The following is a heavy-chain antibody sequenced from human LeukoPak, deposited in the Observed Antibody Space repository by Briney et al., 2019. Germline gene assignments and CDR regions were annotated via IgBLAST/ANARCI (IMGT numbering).Heavy chain of an antibody. J-gene: IGHJ4*02. D-gene: IGHD6-19*01. CDR2: ISSSSSYI. CDR3: ARDNGWTRDY. CDR1: GFTFSVYS. V-gene: IGHV3-21*01. Sequence: GGSLRLSCATSGFTFSVYSINWVRQAPGKGLEWVSFISSSSSYIYYANSVKGRFTISRDNAKNSLYLQMSSLRAEDTAVYYCARDNGWTRDYWGQGTPVTVSS.